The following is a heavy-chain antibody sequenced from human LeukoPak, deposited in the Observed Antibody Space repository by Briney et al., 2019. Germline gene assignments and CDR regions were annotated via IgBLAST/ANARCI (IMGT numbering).Heavy chain of an antibody. J-gene: IGHJ4*02. D-gene: IGHD2-2*01. CDR2: IYYSRST. V-gene: IGHV4-39*01. CDR1: GGSISSSRYY. CDR3: ARHHSYCSSTSCYFIFHFDY. Sequence: SDPLSLPCTVSGGSISSSRYYWGRIRQPPGKGLEWFGSIYYSRSTYYNPCLKSRVTISVDTSKNQFSLKLSSVTAAATAVYYCARHHSYCSSTSCYFIFHFDYWGQGTLVTVSS.